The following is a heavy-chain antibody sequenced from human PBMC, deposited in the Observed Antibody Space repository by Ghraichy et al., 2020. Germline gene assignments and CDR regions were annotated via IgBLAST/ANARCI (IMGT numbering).Heavy chain of an antibody. CDR3: ARDRGQQLEYYYYGMDV. CDR1: GYTFTGYY. V-gene: IGHV1-2*06. Sequence: ASVKVSCKASGYTFTGYYMHWVRQAPGQGLEWMGRINPNSGGTNYAQKFQGRVTMTRDTSISTAYMELSRLRSDDTAVYYCARDRGQQLEYYYYGMDVWGQGTTVTVSS. CDR2: INPNSGGT. D-gene: IGHD6-13*01. J-gene: IGHJ6*02.